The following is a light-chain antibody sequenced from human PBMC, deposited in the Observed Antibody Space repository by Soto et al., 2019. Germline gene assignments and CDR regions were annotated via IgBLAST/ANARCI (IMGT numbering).Light chain of an antibody. Sequence: SALAQPCTVSGSPGQSITISCTGTSTDVGGYNYVSWYQHHPGKGPKLIIYEVSNRPSGVSDRFSGSKSGNKASLIISNLEAEDESDYYCGSYTSTDTPFVFGTGTKVTVL. CDR1: STDVGGYNY. V-gene: IGLV2-14*01. CDR2: EVS. CDR3: GSYTSTDTPFV. J-gene: IGLJ1*01.